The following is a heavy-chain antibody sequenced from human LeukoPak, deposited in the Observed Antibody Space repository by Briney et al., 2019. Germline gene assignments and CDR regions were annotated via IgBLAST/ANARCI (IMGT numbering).Heavy chain of an antibody. D-gene: IGHD3-22*01. J-gene: IGHJ4*02. CDR3: ARLVRRYDSSGYYHYFDY. Sequence: SQTLSLTCTVSGGSISSGSYYWSWIRQPAGKGLEWIGYIYYSGSTNYNPSLKSRVTISVDTSKNQFSLKLSSVTAADTAEYYCARLVRRYDSSGYYHYFDYWGQGTLVTVSS. CDR2: IYYSGST. V-gene: IGHV4-61*10. CDR1: GGSISSGSYY.